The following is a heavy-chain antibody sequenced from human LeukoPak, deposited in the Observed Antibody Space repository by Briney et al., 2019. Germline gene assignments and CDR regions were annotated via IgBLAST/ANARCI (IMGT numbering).Heavy chain of an antibody. D-gene: IGHD6-13*01. CDR2: ISYDGSNK. J-gene: IGHJ4*02. V-gene: IGHV3-30-3*01. CDR1: GFTFSSYA. CDR3: ARDPSSNGEYLDY. Sequence: GGSLRLSCAASGFTFSSYAMHWVRQAPGTGLEWVAVISYDGSNKYYADSVKSRFTISRDNSKNSLYLQMNSLRAEDTAVYYCARDPSSNGEYLDYWGQGTLVTVSS.